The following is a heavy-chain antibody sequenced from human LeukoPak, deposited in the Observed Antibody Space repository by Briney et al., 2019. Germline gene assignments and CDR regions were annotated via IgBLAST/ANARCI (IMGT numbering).Heavy chain of an antibody. CDR3: ARRSCSSTSCYPLDAFDI. V-gene: IGHV4-39*01. J-gene: IGHJ3*02. CDR2: IHYSGST. Sequence: SETLSLTCTVSGGSIRSSDYYWAWIRQPPGRGLEWIGTIHYSGSTFYKPPLKSRLTVSADTSRNQFYMKLSSVTAADTAVYYCARRSCSSTSCYPLDAFDIWGQGTMVTVSS. CDR1: GGSIRSSDYY. D-gene: IGHD2-2*01.